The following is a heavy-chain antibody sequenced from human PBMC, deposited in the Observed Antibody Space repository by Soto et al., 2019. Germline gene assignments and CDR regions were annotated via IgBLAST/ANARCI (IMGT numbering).Heavy chain of an antibody. D-gene: IGHD3-10*01. Sequence: SLTLSCRASGFTFGYYALNWIRHVPGKGLEWVGLIRSKTYGGTTEYGVSVRGRFTISRDDSQNIASLQMNDLKIEDTGVYYCSRSPRGRDYYFYSLDVWCQGTT. CDR3: SRSPRGRDYYFYSLDV. V-gene: IGHV3-49*03. CDR2: IRSKTYGGTT. J-gene: IGHJ6*02. CDR1: GFTFGYYA.